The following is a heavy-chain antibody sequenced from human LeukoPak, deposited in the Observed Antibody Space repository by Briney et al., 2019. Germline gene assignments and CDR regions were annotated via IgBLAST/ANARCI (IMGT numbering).Heavy chain of an antibody. CDR3: AKVGIGLVGVKEDY. D-gene: IGHD1-26*01. J-gene: IGHJ4*02. Sequence: GGSLRLSCAASGFTFSNYAMSWVRQAPGKGLEWVSAISGSGGNTYYADSVKGRFTISRDNSKNTLYLQMNSLRAEDTAVYSCAKVGIGLVGVKEDYWGQGTLVTVSS. V-gene: IGHV3-23*01. CDR1: GFTFSNYA. CDR2: ISGSGGNT.